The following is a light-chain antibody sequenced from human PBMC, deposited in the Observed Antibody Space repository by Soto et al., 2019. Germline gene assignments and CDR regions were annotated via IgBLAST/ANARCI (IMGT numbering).Light chain of an antibody. CDR1: SSDVGGYDY. CDR2: DVS. CDR3: TSYTRSDIGV. Sequence: QSALTQPASVSGSPGQSITISCAGTSSDVGGYDYVSWYQQHPGKAPKLIIYDVSNRPSGVSNRFSGSKSGNTASLTISGLQAEDEGDYYCTSYTRSDIGVFGGGTKLTVL. J-gene: IGLJ2*01. V-gene: IGLV2-14*01.